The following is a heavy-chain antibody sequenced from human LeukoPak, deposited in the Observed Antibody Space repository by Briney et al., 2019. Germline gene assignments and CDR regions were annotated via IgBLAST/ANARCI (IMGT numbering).Heavy chain of an antibody. CDR2: INHSGST. Sequence: SETLSLTCAVYGGSFSGYYWSWIRQPPGKGLEWIGEINHSGSTNYNPSLKSRVTISVDTSKNQFSLKLSSVTAADTAVYYCARAYYDSSGYYYNAFDYWGQGTLVTVSS. J-gene: IGHJ4*02. D-gene: IGHD3-22*01. CDR1: GGSFSGYY. V-gene: IGHV4-34*01. CDR3: ARAYYDSSGYYYNAFDY.